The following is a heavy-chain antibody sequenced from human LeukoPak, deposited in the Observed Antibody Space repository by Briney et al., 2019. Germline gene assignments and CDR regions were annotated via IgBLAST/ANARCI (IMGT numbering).Heavy chain of an antibody. CDR2: IYYSGST. J-gene: IGHJ4*02. D-gene: IGHD5-18*01. V-gene: IGHV4-59*11. CDR3: ARARYGYWVLFDY. Sequence: SETLSLTCTVSGGSISSHYWSWIRQPPGKGLEWIGYIYYSGSTNYNPSLKSRVTISVDTSKNQFSLKLSSVTAADTAVYYCARARYGYWVLFDYWGQGTLVTVSS. CDR1: GGSISSHY.